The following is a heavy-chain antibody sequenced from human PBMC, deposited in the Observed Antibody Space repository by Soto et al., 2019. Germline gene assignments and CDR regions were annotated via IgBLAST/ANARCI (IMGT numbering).Heavy chain of an antibody. CDR1: GFTFSNYG. Sequence: GGCMRLSCAASGFTFSNYGMHWVRQAPGKGLEWVTVIWVDAINKYYAGSVKGRFTISRDNSKNTLYLRMDGLRAEDTAVYYCVRERAPFDAFDVWGQGTMVTVSS. CDR2: IWVDAINK. V-gene: IGHV3-33*01. CDR3: VRERAPFDAFDV. J-gene: IGHJ3*01.